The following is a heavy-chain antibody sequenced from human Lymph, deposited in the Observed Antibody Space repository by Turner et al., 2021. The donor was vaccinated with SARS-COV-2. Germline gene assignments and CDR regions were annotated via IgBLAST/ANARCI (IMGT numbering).Heavy chain of an antibody. Sequence: EVQLVESGGGLIQPGGSLRLSCAASGFTVSSNYMSWVRPAPVKGLEWVSVIDSGGSTYYSDSVKGRFTISRDNSKNTLYLQMNSLRAEDTAVYYCARDLMEVGGMDVWGQGTTVTVSS. V-gene: IGHV3-53*01. D-gene: IGHD3-3*01. J-gene: IGHJ6*02. CDR3: ARDLMEVGGMDV. CDR2: IDSGGST. CDR1: GFTVSSNY.